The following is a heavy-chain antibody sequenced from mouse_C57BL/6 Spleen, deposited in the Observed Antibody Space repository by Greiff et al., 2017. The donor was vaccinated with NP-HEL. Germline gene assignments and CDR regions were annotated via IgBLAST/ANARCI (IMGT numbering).Heavy chain of an antibody. CDR1: GYTFTSYW. CDR2: IDPSDSYT. D-gene: IGHD2-3*01. CDR3: ARDGDGKFAY. J-gene: IGHJ3*01. Sequence: QQSCKASGYTFTSYWMHWVKQRPGHGLEWIGEIDPSDSYTNYNQKFKGKSTLTVDKSSSTAYMQLSSLTSEDSAVYYCARDGDGKFAYWGQGTLVTVSA. V-gene: IGHV1-69*01.